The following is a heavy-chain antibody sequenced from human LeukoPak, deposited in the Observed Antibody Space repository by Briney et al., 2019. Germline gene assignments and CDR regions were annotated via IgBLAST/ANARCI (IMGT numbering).Heavy chain of an antibody. J-gene: IGHJ4*02. Sequence: GGSLRLSCSASGFTFSSYAMHWVRQAPGKGLEWVAVIWYDGSNKYYADSVKGRSTISRDNSKNTLYLQMNSLRAEDTAVYYCARDQGLLVVAGRFGYWGQGTLVTVSS. D-gene: IGHD6-19*01. V-gene: IGHV3-33*08. CDR2: IWYDGSNK. CDR1: GFTFSSYA. CDR3: ARDQGLLVVAGRFGY.